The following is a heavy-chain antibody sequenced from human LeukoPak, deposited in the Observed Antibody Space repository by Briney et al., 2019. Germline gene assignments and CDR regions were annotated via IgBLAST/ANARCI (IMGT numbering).Heavy chain of an antibody. J-gene: IGHJ5*02. Sequence: ASVKVSCKASGYTFTSYYMHWVRQAPGQGLEWMGIINPSGGSTSYAQKFQGRVTMTRDMSTSTVYMELSSLRSEDTAVYYCARGSFRSKTGTTFDPWGQGTLVTVPS. CDR1: GYTFTSYY. V-gene: IGHV1-46*01. CDR2: INPSGGST. D-gene: IGHD1-7*01. CDR3: ARGSFRSKTGTTFDP.